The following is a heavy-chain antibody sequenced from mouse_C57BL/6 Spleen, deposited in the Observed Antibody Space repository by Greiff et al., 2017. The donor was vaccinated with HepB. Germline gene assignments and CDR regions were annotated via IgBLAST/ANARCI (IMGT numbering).Heavy chain of an antibody. D-gene: IGHD1-1*01. CDR1: GYTFTNYW. CDR3: ARTRGSSYLDY. V-gene: IGHV1-63*01. CDR2: IYPGGGYT. Sequence: QVQLKESGAELVRPGTSVKMSCKASGYTFTNYWIGWAKQRPGHGLEWIGDIYPGGGYTNYNEKFKGKATLTADKSSSTAYMQFSSLTSEDSAIYYCARTRGSSYLDYWGQGTTLTVSS. J-gene: IGHJ2*01.